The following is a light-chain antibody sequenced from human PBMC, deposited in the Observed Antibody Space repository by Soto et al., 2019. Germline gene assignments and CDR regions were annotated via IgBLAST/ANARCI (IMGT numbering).Light chain of an antibody. Sequence: EIVLTQSPGTLSLTPGERATLSCRASQSVSNNYLAWYQQKRGQAPRLLIYAASSGATGTPDRFSGSGSGTDFTLTLSRLEPGDCAVYYCQQYGTSPNTFGQGTKLEIK. CDR2: AAS. CDR1: QSVSNNY. CDR3: QQYGTSPNT. V-gene: IGKV3-20*01. J-gene: IGKJ2*01.